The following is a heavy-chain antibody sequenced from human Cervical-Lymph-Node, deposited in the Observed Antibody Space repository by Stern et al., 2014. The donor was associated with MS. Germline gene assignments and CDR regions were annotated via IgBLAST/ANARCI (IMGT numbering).Heavy chain of an antibody. V-gene: IGHV3-23*04. CDR3: AKGRRDRDDNSFFDY. CDR2: IDLNGGTT. J-gene: IGHJ4*02. CDR1: GFTFHSYA. Sequence: EVQLVESGGGLVQPGGSLRLSCAASGFTFHSYAMGWVRQAPGKGLEWVSIIDLNGGTTYYTDSVKGRFTISRDNSKNTLYLQINSLRAEDTAVYYCAKGRRDRDDNSFFDYWGQEILVTVSS. D-gene: IGHD5-24*01.